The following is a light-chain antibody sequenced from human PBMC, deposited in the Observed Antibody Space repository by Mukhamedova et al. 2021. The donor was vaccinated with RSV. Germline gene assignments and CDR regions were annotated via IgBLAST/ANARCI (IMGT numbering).Light chain of an antibody. CDR3: QQSYTTTYT. J-gene: IGKJ2*01. Sequence: WYQRRVHGKAPNLLIYAASSLQTGVPPRFSGSGSGADFTLTINSLQPDDSATYYCQQSYTTTYTFGQGTKLETK. V-gene: IGKV1-39*01. CDR2: AAS.